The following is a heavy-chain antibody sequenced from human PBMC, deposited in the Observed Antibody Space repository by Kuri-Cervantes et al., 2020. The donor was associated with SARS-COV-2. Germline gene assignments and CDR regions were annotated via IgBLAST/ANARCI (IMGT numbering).Heavy chain of an antibody. CDR1: GFTFSSYA. CDR3: ARGLTITMLVVVAVGGADY. CDR2: ISYDGSNK. D-gene: IGHD3-22*01. J-gene: IGHJ4*02. Sequence: GGSLRLSCAASGFTFSSYAMHWVRQAPGKGLEWVAVISYDGSNKYYADSVKGRITISRDNSKNTLYLQMNSLRAEDTAVYYCARGLTITMLVVVAVGGADYWGQGTLVTVSS. V-gene: IGHV3-30*04.